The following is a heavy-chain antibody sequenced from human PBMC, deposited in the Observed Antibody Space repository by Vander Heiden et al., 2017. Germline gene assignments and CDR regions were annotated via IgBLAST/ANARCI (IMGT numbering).Heavy chain of an antibody. CDR1: GFTFENPA. V-gene: IGHV3-9*01. D-gene: IGHD5-18*01. J-gene: IGHJ4*02. Sequence: EVQLLESGGGLVRPGQSLRLSCEASGFTFENPAMHWVRQVAGKGLEWVSGINWSGEFIGYAASVRGRFTMSRDNAENVVYLQMTSLRPEDTAFYYCAKGYGDSYPHYFNDWGQGTLVTVS. CDR2: INWSGEFI. CDR3: AKGYGDSYPHYFND.